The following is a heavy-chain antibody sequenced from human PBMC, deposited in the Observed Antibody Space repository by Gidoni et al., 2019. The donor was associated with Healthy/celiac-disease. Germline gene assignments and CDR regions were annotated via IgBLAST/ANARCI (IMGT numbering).Heavy chain of an antibody. CDR3: ARDHYGGDDYYYGMDV. Sequence: EVPLVESGGGLVKPGGSLRLSWAASAFTFSSYSMNWARQAPGKGLEWVSSISSSSSYIYYADSGKGRFTISRDNAKNSLYLQMNSLRAEDTAVYYCARDHYGGDDYYYGMDVWGQGTTVTVSS. CDR2: ISSSSSYI. V-gene: IGHV3-21*01. CDR1: AFTFSSYS. J-gene: IGHJ6*02. D-gene: IGHD4-17*01.